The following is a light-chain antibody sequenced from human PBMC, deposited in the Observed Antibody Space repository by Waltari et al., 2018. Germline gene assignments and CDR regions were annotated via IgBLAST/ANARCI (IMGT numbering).Light chain of an antibody. CDR3: SSYTGGSTFYV. Sequence: QSALTQPASGSGSPGPSITIPCTGTISDVGNYNYVSWYHQHPGKVPKLIIYGVSNRPSGVSNRFSGSKSGNTASLTISGLQAEDEADYYCSSYTGGSTFYVFGTGTKVAVL. CDR1: ISDVGNYNY. V-gene: IGLV2-14*01. J-gene: IGLJ1*01. CDR2: GVS.